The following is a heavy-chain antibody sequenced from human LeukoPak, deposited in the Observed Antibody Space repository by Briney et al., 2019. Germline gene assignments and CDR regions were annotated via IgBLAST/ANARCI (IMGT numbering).Heavy chain of an antibody. CDR3: VRQGLQSGTYPAY. V-gene: IGHV5-51*01. CDR1: GYTFNNYW. D-gene: IGHD1-26*01. CDR2: LYPDGSAT. Sequence: GESLKISCKASGYTFNNYWIGWVRQMPGRGLEWMGMLYPDGSATTYHPSFEGRVTISADKSVTTAYLEWNSLKAADTALYYCVRQGLQSGTYPAYWGPGTLVTVSS. J-gene: IGHJ4*02.